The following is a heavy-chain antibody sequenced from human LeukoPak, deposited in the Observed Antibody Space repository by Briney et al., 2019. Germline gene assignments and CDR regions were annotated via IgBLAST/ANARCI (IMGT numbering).Heavy chain of an antibody. CDR1: GFTVSSYA. V-gene: IGHV3-30-3*01. CDR3: ARGRNWFDP. J-gene: IGHJ5*02. Sequence: PGGSLRLSCAASGFTVSSYAMHWVRQAPGKGLGWVAVISYDGSNKYYADSVKGRFTISRDNSKNTLYLQMNSLRAEDTAVYYCARGRNWFDPWGQGTLVTVSS. CDR2: ISYDGSNK.